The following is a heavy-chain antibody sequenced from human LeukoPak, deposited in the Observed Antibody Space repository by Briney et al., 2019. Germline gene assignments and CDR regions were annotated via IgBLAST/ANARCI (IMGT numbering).Heavy chain of an antibody. CDR1: GFTFSSYA. CDR2: ISYDGSNK. Sequence: GRSLRLSCAASGFTFSSYAMHWVRQAPGKGLEWVAVISYDGSNKYYADSVKGRFTISRDNSKNTLYLQMNSLRAEDTAVYYCARDGAEYYDILTGYSYAFDIWGQGTMVTVSS. D-gene: IGHD3-9*01. CDR3: ARDGAEYYDILTGYSYAFDI. V-gene: IGHV3-30-3*01. J-gene: IGHJ3*02.